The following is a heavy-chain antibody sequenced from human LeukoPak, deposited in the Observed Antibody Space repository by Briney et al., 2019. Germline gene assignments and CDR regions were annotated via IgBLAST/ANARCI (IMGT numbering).Heavy chain of an antibody. CDR1: GYTFTGYY. D-gene: IGHD6-19*01. J-gene: IGHJ4*02. CDR2: INPNSGGT. CDR3: ATSTSGWYSHFDY. Sequence: ASVKVSCKASGYTFTGYYMHWVRQAPGQGLEWMGWINPNSGGTNYAQKFQGRVTMTRDTSISTAYMELSRLRSDDTAVYYCATSTSGWYSHFDYWGQGTLVTVSS. V-gene: IGHV1-2*02.